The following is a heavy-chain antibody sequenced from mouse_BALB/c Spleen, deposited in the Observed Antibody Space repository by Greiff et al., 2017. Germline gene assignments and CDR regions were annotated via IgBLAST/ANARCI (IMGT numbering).Heavy chain of an antibody. CDR3: ARDDYEGAY. CDR1: GFTFSSFG. Sequence: EVQLVESGGGLVQPGGSRKLSCAASGFTFSSFGMHWVRQAPEKGLEWVAYISSGSSTIYYADTVKGRFTISRDNPKNTLFLQMTSLRSEDTAMYYCARDDYEGAYWGQGTLVTVSA. J-gene: IGHJ3*01. D-gene: IGHD2-4*01. V-gene: IGHV5-17*02. CDR2: ISSGSSTI.